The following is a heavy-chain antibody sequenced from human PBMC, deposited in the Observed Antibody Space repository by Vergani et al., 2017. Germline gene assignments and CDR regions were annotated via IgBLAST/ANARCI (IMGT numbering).Heavy chain of an antibody. CDR2: IRSKNDGGTA. Sequence: EVQVVESGGGLIKPGGSLRLSCVVSGITFKHAWINWVRQAPGKGLEWIGRIRSKNDGGTADYAAPLKGRFTISRDDSKDSAFLLVNNLKNEDTAVYFCYTDYHDYWVQGTLVTVSS. CDR1: GITFKHAW. D-gene: IGHD2-2*02. J-gene: IGHJ4*02. CDR3: YTDYHDY. V-gene: IGHV3-15*01.